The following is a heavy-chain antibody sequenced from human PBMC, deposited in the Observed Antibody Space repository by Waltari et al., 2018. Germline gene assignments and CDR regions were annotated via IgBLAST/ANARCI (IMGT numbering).Heavy chain of an antibody. CDR2: IKQDGSEK. Sequence: EVQLVESGGGLVQPGGSLRLSCAASGFTFSTHWMSWVRQAPGKGLEWVANIKQDGSEKYYVDSVKGRFTISRDNAKNSLYLQMNSLRAEDSAVYHCVRGAVDNWGQGTLVTVSS. CDR1: GFTFSTHW. CDR3: VRGAVDN. J-gene: IGHJ4*02. D-gene: IGHD2-15*01. V-gene: IGHV3-7*01.